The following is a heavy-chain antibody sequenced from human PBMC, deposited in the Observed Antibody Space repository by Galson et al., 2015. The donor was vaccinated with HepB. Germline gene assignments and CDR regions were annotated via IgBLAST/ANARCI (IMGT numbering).Heavy chain of an antibody. V-gene: IGHV1-3*01. CDR1: GYRFNDKA. CDR2: INAGNGYT. CDR3: ARDRESNLLDY. Sequence: SVKVSCKASGYRFNDKAIHWVRQAPGQRPEWMGWINAGNGYTKYSQNFRGRLTMTTDTSASTVYMELSSLQSTDTAVYYCARDRESNLLDYWGQGTLVIVSP. J-gene: IGHJ4*02. D-gene: IGHD5-24*01.